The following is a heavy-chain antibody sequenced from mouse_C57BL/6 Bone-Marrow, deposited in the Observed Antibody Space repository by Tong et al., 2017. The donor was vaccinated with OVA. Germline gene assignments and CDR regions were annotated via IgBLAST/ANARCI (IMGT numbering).Heavy chain of an antibody. J-gene: IGHJ1*01. CDR3: AREGGNYWYFDV. D-gene: IGHD2-1*01. Sequence: FTNYLIEWVKQRPGQGLEWIGVINPGSGGTNYNEKFKGKATLTADKSSSTDIRKLSSLTSCDSAVYFCAREGGNYWYFDVWGAGTTVPVSS. V-gene: IGHV1-54*01. CDR1: FTNYL. CDR2: INPGSGGT.